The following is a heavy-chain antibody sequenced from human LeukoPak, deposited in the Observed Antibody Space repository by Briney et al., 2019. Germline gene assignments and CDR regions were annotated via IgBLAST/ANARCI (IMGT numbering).Heavy chain of an antibody. CDR3: ARALIGYYFDY. CDR2: VSNSGDYI. D-gene: IGHD2-8*01. J-gene: IGHJ4*02. CDR1: GFIFSSYR. V-gene: IGHV3-21*06. Sequence: PGGSLRLSCAASGFIFSSYRMNWVRQAPGKGLEWVSSVSNSGDYIHYADSVKGRFTISRDNSKNSLYLQMNSLRAEDTAVYYCARALIGYYFDYWGQGTLVTVSS.